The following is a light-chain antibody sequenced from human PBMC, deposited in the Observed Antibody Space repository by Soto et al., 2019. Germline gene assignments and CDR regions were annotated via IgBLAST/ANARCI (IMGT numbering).Light chain of an antibody. Sequence: EIVLTQSPGTLSLSPGERATLSCRASQSVTSTYLGWYQQKPGQAPSLLIYGASSRATGIPDRFSGSGSGTDFTLTISRLETEDFAVYYCQQYGSSPFTFGPGTKVDIK. CDR3: QQYGSSPFT. V-gene: IGKV3-20*01. CDR1: QSVTSTY. CDR2: GAS. J-gene: IGKJ3*01.